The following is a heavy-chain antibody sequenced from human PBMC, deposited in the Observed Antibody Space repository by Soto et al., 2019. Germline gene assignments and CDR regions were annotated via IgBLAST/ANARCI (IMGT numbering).Heavy chain of an antibody. CDR3: ARSVEGHFDY. CDR2: ITSDTKTI. Sequence: EVQLVESGGALVQPGGSLRLSCAASGFKFSIYSMNWVRQAPGKGLEWSAYITSDTKTIKYADSVKGRFTISRDNAKNSVYLQMNSLSDEDTAVYYCARSVEGHFDYWGQGTVVTVSS. D-gene: IGHD6-19*01. J-gene: IGHJ4*02. CDR1: GFKFSIYS. V-gene: IGHV3-48*02.